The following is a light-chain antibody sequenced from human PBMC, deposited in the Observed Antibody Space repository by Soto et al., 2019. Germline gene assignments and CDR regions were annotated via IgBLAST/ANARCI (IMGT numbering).Light chain of an antibody. J-gene: IGKJ1*01. Sequence: DIQMTQSPSSLSASVGDRVTITCRASQGIIDYLAWYQQKPGKAPELLIYAASTLQSGVPSWFSGSGSGTDFTLTISSLQPEDVATYYCQKYDTAPQTFGPGTRVDIK. V-gene: IGKV1-27*01. CDR1: QGIIDY. CDR2: AAS. CDR3: QKYDTAPQT.